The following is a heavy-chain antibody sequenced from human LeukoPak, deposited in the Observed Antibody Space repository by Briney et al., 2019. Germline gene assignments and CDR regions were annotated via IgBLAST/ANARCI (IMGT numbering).Heavy chain of an antibody. CDR2: IYYSGST. V-gene: IGHV4-59*01. CDR1: GGSIGSYY. D-gene: IGHD6-13*01. J-gene: IGHJ1*01. CDR3: ASHSATWYFQH. Sequence: SETLSLTCTVSGGSIGSYYWSWIRQPPGKGLEWIGYIYYSGSTNYKPSLKSRVTMSLNTSKNQFSLKLSSVTAADTAIYYCASHSATWYFQHWGQGTPVTVSS.